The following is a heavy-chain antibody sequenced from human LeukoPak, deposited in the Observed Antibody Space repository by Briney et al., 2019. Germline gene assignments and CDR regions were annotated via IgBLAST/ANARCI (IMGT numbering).Heavy chain of an antibody. V-gene: IGHV3-48*03. CDR2: ISSSGSTI. CDR3: ARVGSSYYDSSGHKAYYYYYGMDV. D-gene: IGHD3-22*01. J-gene: IGHJ6*02. CDR1: GFTFSSYE. Sequence: PGGSLRLSCSASGFTFSSYEMNWVRQAPGKGLEWVSYISSSGSTIYYADSVKGRFTISRDNAKNSLYLQMNSLRAEDTAVYYCARVGSSYYDSSGHKAYYYYYGMDVWGQGTTATVSS.